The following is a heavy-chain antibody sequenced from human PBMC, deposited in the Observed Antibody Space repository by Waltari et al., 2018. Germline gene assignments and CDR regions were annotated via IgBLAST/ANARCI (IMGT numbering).Heavy chain of an antibody. CDR1: GGTFSSYA. J-gene: IGHJ4*02. Sequence: QVQLVQSGAEVKKPGSSVKVSCKASGGTFSSYAISWVRQAPGQGLEWMGGIIPIFGTANYAQKFQGRVTITTDESTSTAYMELSSLRSEDTAVYYCARDLGHWTTVTTPTILDDYWGQGTLVTVSS. V-gene: IGHV1-69*05. CDR2: IIPIFGTA. D-gene: IGHD4-17*01. CDR3: ARDLGHWTTVTTPTILDDY.